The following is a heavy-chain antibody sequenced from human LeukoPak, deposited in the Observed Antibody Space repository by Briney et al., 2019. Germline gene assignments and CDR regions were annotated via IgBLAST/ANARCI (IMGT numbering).Heavy chain of an antibody. V-gene: IGHV1-18*01. Sequence: ASVKVSCKASGYTFTSYGISWVRQAPGPGHERMGWISAYNGNTNYAQKLQSRVTMTTDTSTSKAYRELRSLRSDDTAVYYCARTYYYDSRDAFDIWGQGTMVTVSS. D-gene: IGHD3-22*01. CDR2: ISAYNGNT. CDR1: GYTFTSYG. J-gene: IGHJ3*02. CDR3: ARTYYYDSRDAFDI.